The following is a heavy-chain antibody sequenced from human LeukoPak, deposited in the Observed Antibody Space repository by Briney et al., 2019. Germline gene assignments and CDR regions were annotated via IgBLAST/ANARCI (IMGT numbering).Heavy chain of an antibody. J-gene: IGHJ4*02. V-gene: IGHV4-39*07. CDR1: GGSISSSSYY. CDR3: ARDMIDRGYGGNCFDY. CDR2: IYYSGST. D-gene: IGHD4-23*01. Sequence: PSETLSLTCTVSGGSISSSSYYWGWIRQPPGKGLEWIGSIYYSGSTYYNPSLKSRVTISVDTSKNQFSLKLSSVTAADTAVYYCARDMIDRGYGGNCFDYWGQGTLVTVSS.